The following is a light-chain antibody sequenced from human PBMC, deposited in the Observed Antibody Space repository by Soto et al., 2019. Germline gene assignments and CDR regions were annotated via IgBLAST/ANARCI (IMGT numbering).Light chain of an antibody. V-gene: IGKV3-15*01. CDR1: QSVSSS. CDR2: GAS. J-gene: IGKJ1*01. Sequence: ETVMTQSPATLSVSPGERGTLSCRASQSVSSSLAWYQQKPGQAPRLLIYGASTRATGVPARFSGSGSRTEFTLTIGSLQSEDFAVYHCQQYNNWPPAFGQGTKVEIK. CDR3: QQYNNWPPA.